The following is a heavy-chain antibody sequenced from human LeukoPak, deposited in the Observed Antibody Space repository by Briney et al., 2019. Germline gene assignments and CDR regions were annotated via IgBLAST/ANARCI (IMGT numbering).Heavy chain of an antibody. V-gene: IGHV4-61*01. J-gene: IGHJ6*02. Sequence: SETLSLTCTVSGGSFSSGSYYWSWIRQPPGKGLEWIGYIYYSGSTNYNPSLKSRVTISVDTSKNQFSLKLSSVTAADTAVYYCARGDYYDSSGSESDYYYGMDVWGQGTTVTVSS. D-gene: IGHD3-22*01. CDR2: IYYSGST. CDR3: ARGDYYDSSGSESDYYYGMDV. CDR1: GGSFSSGSYY.